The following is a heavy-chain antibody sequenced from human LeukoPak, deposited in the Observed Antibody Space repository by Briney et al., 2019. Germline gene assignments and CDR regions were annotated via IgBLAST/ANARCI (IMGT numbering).Heavy chain of an antibody. Sequence: PGGSLRLSCAASGFTFSGSAMHWVRQASGKGLEWVGRIRSKANSYATAYAASVKGRFTISRDDSKNTAYLQMNSLKTEDTAVYYCTSGPPNYHFDYWGQGTLVTVSS. V-gene: IGHV3-73*01. J-gene: IGHJ4*02. CDR3: TSGPPNYHFDY. CDR2: IRSKANSYAT. D-gene: IGHD4/OR15-4a*01. CDR1: GFTFSGSA.